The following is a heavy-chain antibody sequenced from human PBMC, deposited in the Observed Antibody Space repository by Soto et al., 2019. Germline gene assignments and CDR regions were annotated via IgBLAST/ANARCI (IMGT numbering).Heavy chain of an antibody. D-gene: IGHD2-8*02. CDR1: GGSFCGYY. CDR2: INHSGST. CDR3: ARDKITGLFDY. J-gene: IGHJ4*02. V-gene: IGHV4-34*01. Sequence: PSETLSLTCAVYGGSFCGYYWTWIRQPPGTGLEWIGEINHSGSTNYNPSLKSRVTISVDTSKNQFSLKLTSVTAADTAVYYCARDKITGLFDYWGQGTQVTVS.